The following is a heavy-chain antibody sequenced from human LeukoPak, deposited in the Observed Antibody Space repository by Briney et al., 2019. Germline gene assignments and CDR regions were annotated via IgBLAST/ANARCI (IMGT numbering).Heavy chain of an antibody. CDR1: GFTFSSYW. V-gene: IGHV3-74*01. D-gene: IGHD6-13*01. CDR2: INSDGSST. J-gene: IGHJ4*02. Sequence: PGGSLRLSCAASGFTFSSYWMHWVRQAPGKGLVWVSRINSDGSSTSYADSAKGRFTISRDNAKNTLYLQMNSLRAEDTAVYYCAREGIAAAWGDYWGQGTLVTVSS. CDR3: AREGIAAAWGDY.